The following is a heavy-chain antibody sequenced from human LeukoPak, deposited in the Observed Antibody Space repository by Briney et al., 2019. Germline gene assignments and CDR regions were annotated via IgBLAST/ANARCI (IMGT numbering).Heavy chain of an antibody. J-gene: IGHJ4*02. CDR2: IKQDGSEK. CDR3: ARADCSSTSCFQFDY. CDR1: GFTFSSYW. D-gene: IGHD2-2*01. V-gene: IGHV3-7*03. Sequence: GGSLRLSCTASGFTFSSYWMSWVRQAPGKGLEWVANIKQDGSEKYYVDSVKGRFTISRDNAKNSLYLQMNSLRAEDTAVYYCARADCSSTSCFQFDYWGQGTLVTVSS.